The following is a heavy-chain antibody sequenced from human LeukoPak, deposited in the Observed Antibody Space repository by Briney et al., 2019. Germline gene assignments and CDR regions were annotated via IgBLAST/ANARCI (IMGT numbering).Heavy chain of an antibody. J-gene: IGHJ4*02. CDR1: GFTFSSYI. D-gene: IGHD1-26*01. CDR3: ASQNPAWSSPFDY. V-gene: IGHV3-21*01. Sequence: GGSLRLSCAASGFTFSSYIMTWVRQAPGKGLEWVSSISSSSSYIYYADSVKGRFTISRDNAKNSLYLQMNSLRAEDTAVYYCASQNPAWSSPFDYWGQGTLVTVSS. CDR2: ISSSSSYI.